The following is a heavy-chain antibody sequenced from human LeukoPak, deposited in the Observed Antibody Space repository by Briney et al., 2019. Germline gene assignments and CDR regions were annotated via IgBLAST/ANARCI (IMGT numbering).Heavy chain of an antibody. V-gene: IGHV3-7*01. CDR1: GSTFSRYW. D-gene: IGHD1-1*01. CDR3: ARQRYSDY. Sequence: GGSLRLSCAASGSTFSRYWMTWVRQAPGKGLEWVANIKEDGSDNSYVESVKGRFTISRDNAKNSLYLQLNSLRAEDTAVYFCARQRYSDYWGQGTLVTVSS. CDR2: IKEDGSDN. J-gene: IGHJ4*02.